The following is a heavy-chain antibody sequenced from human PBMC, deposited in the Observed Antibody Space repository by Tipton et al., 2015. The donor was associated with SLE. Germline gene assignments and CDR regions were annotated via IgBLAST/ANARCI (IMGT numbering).Heavy chain of an antibody. V-gene: IGHV1-46*01. Sequence: QLVQSGAEVKKPGTSVKVSCKASGYTFTSYYMHWVRQAPGQGLEWMGIINPSGGSTGYAQKFLGRVTMTRDTSTSTVYMELSSLRSEDTAVYYCARGGNWNYVGSNWYFDLWGRGTLVTVSS. CDR1: GYTFTSYY. J-gene: IGHJ2*01. CDR2: INPSGGST. D-gene: IGHD1-7*01. CDR3: ARGGNWNYVGSNWYFDL.